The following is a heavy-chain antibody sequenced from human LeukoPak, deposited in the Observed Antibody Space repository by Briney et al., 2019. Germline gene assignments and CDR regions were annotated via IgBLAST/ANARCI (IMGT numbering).Heavy chain of an antibody. CDR1: GYTFTSSW. Sequence: GASLQISFKGSGYTFTSSWIAWVRQMPGKGREWMGSIFPGDSDTRYSPSFQGQVTISADKSIRTAYLQWSSLKASDTAMYYCARRYSSGGSTYFDYWGQGTLVSVSS. J-gene: IGHJ4*02. V-gene: IGHV5-51*01. D-gene: IGHD2-15*01. CDR3: ARRYSSGGSTYFDY. CDR2: IFPGDSDT.